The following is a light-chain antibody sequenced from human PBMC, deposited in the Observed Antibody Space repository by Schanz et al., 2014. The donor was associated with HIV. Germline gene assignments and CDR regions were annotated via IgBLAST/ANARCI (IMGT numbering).Light chain of an antibody. V-gene: IGKV1-5*03. CDR3: QQNFSGLRT. CDR1: ERISRW. J-gene: IGKJ1*01. Sequence: IQMTQSPSSLSASVGDRVTLTCRASERISRWLAWYQQRPGKAPRLLIHTTSTLQTGAPSRFSGSGSGTEFNLTISNLQPEDFATYYCQQNFSGLRTFGQGTKVEIK. CDR2: TTS.